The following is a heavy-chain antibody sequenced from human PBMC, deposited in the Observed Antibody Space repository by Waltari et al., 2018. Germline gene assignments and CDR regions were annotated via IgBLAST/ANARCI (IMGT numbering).Heavy chain of an antibody. CDR3: ATLQTGDY. D-gene: IGHD4-4*01. V-gene: IGHV1-3*01. CDR2: INAGNGNT. J-gene: IGHJ4*02. CDR1: GYTFRTYA. Sequence: QVQLVQSGAEVKTPGASVKVSCKASGYTFRTYAVHWVRQAPGQRLEWMGWINAGNGNTKYSQSFQGRVTITRDTSATTADMELSRLRSEDTAVYYCATLQTGDYWGQGTLVTVSS.